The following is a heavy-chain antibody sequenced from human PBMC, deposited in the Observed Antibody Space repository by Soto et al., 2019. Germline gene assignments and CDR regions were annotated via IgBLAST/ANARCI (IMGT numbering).Heavy chain of an antibody. D-gene: IGHD2-21*02. CDR3: ARAYCGGDCYWLAFDT. CDR1: GYTFTSYG. J-gene: IGHJ3*02. V-gene: IGHV1-18*01. Sequence: GASVKVSCKASGYTFTSYGISWVRQAPGQGLEWMGWISAYNGNTNYAQKLQGRVTMTRDTSTSTVYMELSSLRSEDTAVYYCARAYCGGDCYWLAFDTWGQGTMVTVSS. CDR2: ISAYNGNT.